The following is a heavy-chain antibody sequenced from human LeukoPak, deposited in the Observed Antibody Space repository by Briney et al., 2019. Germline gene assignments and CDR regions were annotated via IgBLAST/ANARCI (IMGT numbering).Heavy chain of an antibody. CDR2: IIPIFGTA. D-gene: IGHD4-17*01. J-gene: IGHJ4*02. CDR3: ASVTVTKDYFDY. CDR1: GGTFSSYA. Sequence: SVKVSCKASGGTFSSYAISWVRQAPGQGLEWMGGIIPIFGTANYAQKFQGRVTITADESTSTAYMELSSLRSEDTAVYYCASVTVTKDYFDYWGQGTLVTVSS. V-gene: IGHV1-69*13.